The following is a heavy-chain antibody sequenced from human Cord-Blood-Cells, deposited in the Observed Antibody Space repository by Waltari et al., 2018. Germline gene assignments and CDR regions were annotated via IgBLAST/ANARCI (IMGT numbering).Heavy chain of an antibody. J-gene: IGHJ4*02. CDR3: ARQPYDFWSGYYLDY. D-gene: IGHD3-3*01. CDR2: IYYSGST. V-gene: IGHV4-39*01. CDR1: GGSISSSSYY. Sequence: QLQLQESGPGLVKPSETLSLTCTVSGGSISSSSYYWGWIRPPPGKGLEWIGSIYYSGSTYYNPSLKSRVTISVDTSKNQFSLKLSSVTAADTAVYYCARQPYDFWSGYYLDYWGQGTLVTVSS.